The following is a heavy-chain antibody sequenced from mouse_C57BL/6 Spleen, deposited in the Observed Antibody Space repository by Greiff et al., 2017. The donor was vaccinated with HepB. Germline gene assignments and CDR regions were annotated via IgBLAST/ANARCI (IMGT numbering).Heavy chain of an antibody. D-gene: IGHD3-2*02. CDR2: IDPETGGT. V-gene: IGHV1-15*01. J-gene: IGHJ2*01. CDR1: GYTFTDYE. Sequence: QVQLKQSGAELVRPGASVTLSCKASGYTFTDYEMHWVKQTPVHGLEWIGAIDPETGGTAYNQKFKGKAILTADKSSSTAYMELRSLTSEDSAVYYCTRQTAQATSYYWGQGTTLTVSS. CDR3: TRQTAQATSYY.